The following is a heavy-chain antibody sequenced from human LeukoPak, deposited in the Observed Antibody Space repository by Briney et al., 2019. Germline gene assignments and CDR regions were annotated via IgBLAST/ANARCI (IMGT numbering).Heavy chain of an antibody. CDR3: ARDPTNSYSSSPPTVYMDV. D-gene: IGHD6-6*01. V-gene: IGHV4-4*02. CDR1: GGSISSSNW. CDR2: IYHSGST. Sequence: SETLSLTCAVSGGSISSSNWWSWVRQPPGKGLEWIGEIYHSGSTNYNPSLKSRVTISVDKSKNQFSLKLSSVTAADTAVYYCARDPTNSYSSSPPTVYMDVWGKGTTVTVSS. J-gene: IGHJ6*03.